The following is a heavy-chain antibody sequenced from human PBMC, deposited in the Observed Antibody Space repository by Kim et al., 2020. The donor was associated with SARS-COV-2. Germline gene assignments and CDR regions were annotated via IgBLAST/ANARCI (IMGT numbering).Heavy chain of an antibody. D-gene: IGHD3-16*01. Sequence: SETLSLTCAVYGGSFSGYYWSWIRQPPGKGLEWIGEINHSGSTNYNPSLESRVTISVDTSKNQFSLKLSSVTAADTAVYYCARWGRFLYYYYGMDVWGQG. J-gene: IGHJ6*02. V-gene: IGHV4-34*01. CDR1: GGSFSGYY. CDR2: INHSGST. CDR3: ARWGRFLYYYYGMDV.